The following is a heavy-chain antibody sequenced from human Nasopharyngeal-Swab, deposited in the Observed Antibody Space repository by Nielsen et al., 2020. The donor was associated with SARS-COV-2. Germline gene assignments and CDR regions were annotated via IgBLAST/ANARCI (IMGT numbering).Heavy chain of an antibody. J-gene: IGHJ4*02. CDR3: AKAAEPPTHYPRVVVVAATLDY. V-gene: IGHV3-30*18. D-gene: IGHD2-15*01. CDR1: GFTFSSYG. CDR2: ISYDGSNK. Sequence: GESLKISCAASGFTFSSYGMHWVRQAPGKGLEWVAVISYDGSNKYYADSVKGRFTISRDNSKNTLYLQMNSLRAEDTAVYYCAKAAEPPTHYPRVVVVAATLDYWGQGTLVTVSS.